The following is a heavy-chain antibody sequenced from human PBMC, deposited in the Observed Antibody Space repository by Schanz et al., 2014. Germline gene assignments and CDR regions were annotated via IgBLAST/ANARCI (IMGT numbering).Heavy chain of an antibody. D-gene: IGHD3-10*01. V-gene: IGHV3-74*01. CDR3: AKDPRGDKNDRAYYFDY. CDR1: GFTFSSHW. Sequence: EVQLLESGGGLVQPGGSLRLSCAASGFTFSSHWMHWVRQDPGKGLVWVARINSVGSNTDYANSVKGRFGISRDNSENTLYLQMSSLRVEDTAVYYCAKDPRGDKNDRAYYFDYWGQGTLVSVSS. CDR2: INSVGSNT. J-gene: IGHJ4*02.